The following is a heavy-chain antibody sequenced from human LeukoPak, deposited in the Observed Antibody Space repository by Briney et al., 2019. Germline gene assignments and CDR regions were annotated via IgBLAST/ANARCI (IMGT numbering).Heavy chain of an antibody. CDR2: ISASGGST. V-gene: IGHV3-23*01. D-gene: IGHD3-3*01. Sequence: GGSLRLSCAASGFTFSSYAMSWVRQAPGKGLEWVSGISASGGSTYYADSVKGRFTISRDNSKNALYLQMNSLRVEDTAVYYCANTIFGGSGYYYYYMDVWGKGTTVTVSS. J-gene: IGHJ6*03. CDR1: GFTFSSYA. CDR3: ANTIFGGSGYYYYYMDV.